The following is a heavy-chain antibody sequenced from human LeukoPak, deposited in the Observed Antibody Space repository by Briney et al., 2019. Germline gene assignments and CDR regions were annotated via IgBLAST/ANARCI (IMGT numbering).Heavy chain of an antibody. CDR3: ARGQSYITAPMDV. D-gene: IGHD6-25*01. Sequence: SVKVSCKASGGTFSSYAISWVRQAPGQGLEWMGGIIPIFGTANYAQKFQGRVTITTDESTSTAYMELSSLRSEDTAVYYCARGQSYITAPMDVWGKGTTVTVSS. CDR2: IIPIFGTA. J-gene: IGHJ6*03. CDR1: GGTFSSYA. V-gene: IGHV1-69*05.